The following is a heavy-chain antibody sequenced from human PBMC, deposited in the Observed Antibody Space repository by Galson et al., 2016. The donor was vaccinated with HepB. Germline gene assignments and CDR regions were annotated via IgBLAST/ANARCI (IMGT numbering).Heavy chain of an antibody. CDR2: IWYDGSNK. Sequence: SLRLSCAASGLTFSSYGMHWVRQAPGKGLEWVALIWYDGSNKYYADSVKGRFTISRDHSKNTLYLQMNSLRAEDTAVYYCARVLGGTSTGYFDLWGQGTLVTVSS. CDR3: ARVLGGTSTGYFDL. J-gene: IGHJ4*02. CDR1: GLTFSSYG. V-gene: IGHV3-33*01. D-gene: IGHD1-1*01.